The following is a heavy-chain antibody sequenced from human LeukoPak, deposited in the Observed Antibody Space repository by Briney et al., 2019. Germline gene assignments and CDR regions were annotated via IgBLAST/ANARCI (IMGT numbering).Heavy chain of an antibody. V-gene: IGHV1-8*01. CDR3: ARGPRGDTMVRERGDY. Sequence: SVKVSCKASGYTFTSYDINWVRQATGQGLEWMGWMNPNSGNTGYAQKFQGRVTMTRNTSISTAYMELSSLRSEDTAVYYCARGPRGDTMVRERGDYWGQGTLVTVSS. CDR1: GYTFTSYD. D-gene: IGHD3-10*01. CDR2: MNPNSGNT. J-gene: IGHJ4*02.